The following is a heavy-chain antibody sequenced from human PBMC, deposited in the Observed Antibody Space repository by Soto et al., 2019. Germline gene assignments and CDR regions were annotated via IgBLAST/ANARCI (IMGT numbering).Heavy chain of an antibody. CDR3: ARGPGLYCSGGSCSARRNYYYYYMDV. Sequence: ASVTVSCKASGYTFTSYDINWVRQATGQGLEWMGWMNPNSGNTGYAQKFQGRVTMTRNTSISTAYMELSSLRSEDTAVYYCARGPGLYCSGGSCSARRNYYYYYMDVWGKGTTVTVSS. CDR2: MNPNSGNT. D-gene: IGHD2-15*01. CDR1: GYTFTSYD. V-gene: IGHV1-8*01. J-gene: IGHJ6*03.